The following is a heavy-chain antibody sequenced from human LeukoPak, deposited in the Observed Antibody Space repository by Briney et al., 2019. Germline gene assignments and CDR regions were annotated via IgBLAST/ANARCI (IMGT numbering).Heavy chain of an antibody. J-gene: IGHJ5*02. Sequence: GASVKVSCKASGYTFTSYYMHWVRQAPGQGLEWMGWINPNSGGTNYAQKFQGRVTMTRDTSISTAYMELSRLRSDDTAVYYCARDYSSSWKNWFDPWGQGTLVTVSS. CDR1: GYTFTSYY. CDR2: INPNSGGT. CDR3: ARDYSSSWKNWFDP. D-gene: IGHD6-13*01. V-gene: IGHV1-2*02.